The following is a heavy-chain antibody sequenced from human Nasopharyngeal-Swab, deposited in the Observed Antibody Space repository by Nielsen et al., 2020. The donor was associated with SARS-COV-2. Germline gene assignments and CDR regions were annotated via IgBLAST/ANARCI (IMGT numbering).Heavy chain of an antibody. CDR1: GFTFSSYS. D-gene: IGHD6-13*01. CDR2: ISSSSSYI. J-gene: IGHJ6*02. CDR3: AGRPRYSSSWYSPYYYYGMDV. V-gene: IGHV3-21*01. Sequence: GESLKISCAASGFTFSSYSMNWVRQAPGKGLEWVSSISSSSSYIYYADSVKGRFTISRDNAKNSLYLQINSLRAEDTAVYYCAGRPRYSSSWYSPYYYYGMDVWGQGTTVTVSS.